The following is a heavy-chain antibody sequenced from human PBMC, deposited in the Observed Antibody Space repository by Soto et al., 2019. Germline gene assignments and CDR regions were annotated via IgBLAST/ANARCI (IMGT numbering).Heavy chain of an antibody. CDR1: GYSISSSNW. J-gene: IGHJ4*02. CDR3: ARRESQGPSDY. CDR2: IYYSGTT. D-gene: IGHD1-26*01. V-gene: IGHV4-28*01. Sequence: QVQLQESGPGLVKPSDTQSLTCAVSGYSISSSNWWGWIRQPPGKGLEWIGYIYYSGTTYYNPSPKXRXTXSXNTSKNQSSLKLTSVTAVDTAVYYCARRESQGPSDYWGQGTLVTVSS.